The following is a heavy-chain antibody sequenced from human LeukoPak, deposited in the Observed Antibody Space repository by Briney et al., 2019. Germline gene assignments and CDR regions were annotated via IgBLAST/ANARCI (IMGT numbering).Heavy chain of an antibody. CDR2: IYYSGST. CDR1: GGSISSYY. V-gene: IGHV4-59*08. Sequence: SETLSLTCTVSGGSISSYYWSWVRQPPGKGLEWIGYIYYSGSTNHNPSLKSRVTISVDTSKNQFSLNLSSVTAADTAVYYCARHAVYAGSGWSFDYWGQGTQVTVSS. CDR3: ARHAVYAGSGWSFDY. D-gene: IGHD6-19*01. J-gene: IGHJ4*02.